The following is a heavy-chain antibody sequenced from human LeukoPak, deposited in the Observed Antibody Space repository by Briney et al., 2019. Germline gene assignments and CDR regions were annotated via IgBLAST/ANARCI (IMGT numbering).Heavy chain of an antibody. J-gene: IGHJ4*02. CDR1: GFTFSSYS. V-gene: IGHV3-21*01. Sequence: GGSLRLSCAASGFTFSSYSMNWVRQAPGKGLEWVSSISSSSSYIYYADSVKGRFTISRDNAKNSLYPQMNSLRAEDTAVYYCAMYSSSPIDYWGQGTLVTVSS. CDR2: ISSSSSYI. CDR3: AMYSSSPIDY. D-gene: IGHD6-13*01.